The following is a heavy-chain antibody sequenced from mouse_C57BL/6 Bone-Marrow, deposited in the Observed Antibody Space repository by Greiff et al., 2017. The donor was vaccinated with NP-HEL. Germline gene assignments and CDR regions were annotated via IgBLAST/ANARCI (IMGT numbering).Heavy chain of an antibody. Sequence: EVKLVESGGGLVKPGGSLKLSCAASGFTFSSFAMSWVRQTPEKRLEWVATISDGGSYTYYPDNVKGRFTISRDNAKNNLYLNMSHLKSEDTAMYYCARDPLRYDYAMDYWGQGTSVTVSS. D-gene: IGHD1-1*01. CDR3: ARDPLRYDYAMDY. CDR2: ISDGGSYT. J-gene: IGHJ4*01. V-gene: IGHV5-4*01. CDR1: GFTFSSFA.